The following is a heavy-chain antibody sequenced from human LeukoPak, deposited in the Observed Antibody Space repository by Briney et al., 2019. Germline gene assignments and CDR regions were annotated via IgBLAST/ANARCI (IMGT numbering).Heavy chain of an antibody. CDR3: TKRLEGTFDY. V-gene: IGHV3-23*01. D-gene: IGHD3-10*01. CDR1: GFTFSSYA. J-gene: IGHJ4*02. Sequence: GGSLRLSCAASGFTFSSYAMSWVRQAPGKGLEWVATVSDGGGATYHPDSVRARFTISRDNSKNTLYLQMHSLRVEDTATYYCTKRLEGTFDYWGQGTLVTVSS. CDR2: VSDGGGAT.